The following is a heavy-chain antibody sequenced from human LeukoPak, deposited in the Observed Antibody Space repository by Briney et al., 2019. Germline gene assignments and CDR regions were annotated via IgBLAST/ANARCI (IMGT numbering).Heavy chain of an antibody. J-gene: IGHJ6*02. D-gene: IGHD2-2*01. CDR2: MNPNSGNT. CDR3: ARGRDCSSTSCYRTQYYYYGMDV. CDR1: GYTFTSYD. V-gene: IGHV1-8*02. Sequence: ASVKVSCKASGYTFTSYDINWVRQATGQGLEWVGWMNPNSGNTGYAQKFQGRVTMTRNTSISTAYMELSSLRSEDTAVYYCARGRDCSSTSCYRTQYYYYGMDVWGQGTTVTVSS.